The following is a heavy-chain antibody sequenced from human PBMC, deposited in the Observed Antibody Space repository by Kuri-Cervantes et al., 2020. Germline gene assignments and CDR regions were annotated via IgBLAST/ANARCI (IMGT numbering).Heavy chain of an antibody. CDR1: GGSISSYY. Sequence: SETLSLTCTVSGGSISSYYWSWIRQPPGKGLEWIGSIYYSGSTYYNPSLKSRVTISVDTSKNQFSLKLSSVTAADTAVYYCARHLRQAGSGWWGALDAFDIWGQGTMVTVSS. D-gene: IGHD6-19*01. V-gene: IGHV4-59*05. J-gene: IGHJ3*02. CDR2: IYYSGST. CDR3: ARHLRQAGSGWWGALDAFDI.